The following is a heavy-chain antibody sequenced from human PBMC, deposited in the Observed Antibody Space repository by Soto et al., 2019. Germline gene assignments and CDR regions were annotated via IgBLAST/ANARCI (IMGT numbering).Heavy chain of an antibody. Sequence: EVQLLESGGGLVQPGGSLRLSCAASGFTFSSYAVSWVRQAPGKGLEWVSAISGSGGSTYYADSVKGRFTISRDNSKNTVYLQMNSLRAEDTAVYYCAKGFNYYDSSGSHIWGQGTMVTVSS. V-gene: IGHV3-23*01. CDR2: ISGSGGST. CDR1: GFTFSSYA. J-gene: IGHJ3*02. CDR3: AKGFNYYDSSGSHI. D-gene: IGHD3-22*01.